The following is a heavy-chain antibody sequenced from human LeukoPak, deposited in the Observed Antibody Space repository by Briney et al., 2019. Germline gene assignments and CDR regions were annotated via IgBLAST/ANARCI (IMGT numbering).Heavy chain of an antibody. Sequence: GGSLRLSCATSGFTFSSNWMSWVRHVPGRGLDWVANIKPDGSAQYYAASVKGRFTISRDNAKNSLSLQMNSLRAEDTAVYYCARSNAMGVWGQGTTATVSS. V-gene: IGHV3-7*01. J-gene: IGHJ6*02. CDR1: GFTFSSNW. CDR3: ARSNAMGV. CDR2: IKPDGSAQ.